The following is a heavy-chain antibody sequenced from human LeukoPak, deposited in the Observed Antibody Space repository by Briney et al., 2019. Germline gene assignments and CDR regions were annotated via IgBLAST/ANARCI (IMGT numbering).Heavy chain of an antibody. CDR1: GITFSSYG. D-gene: IGHD1-26*01. J-gene: IGHJ4*02. CDR2: ISYDGSNK. CDR3: AKSPVGAVDY. Sequence: PGGSLRLSCAASGITFSSYGMHWVRQAPGKGLEWVAVISYDGSNKYYADSVKGRFTISRDNSKNTLYLQMNSLRAEDTAVYYCAKSPVGAVDYWGQGTLVTVSS. V-gene: IGHV3-30*18.